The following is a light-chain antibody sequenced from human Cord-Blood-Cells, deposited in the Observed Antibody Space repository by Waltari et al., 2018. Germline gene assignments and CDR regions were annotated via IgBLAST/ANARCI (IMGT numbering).Light chain of an antibody. J-gene: IGLJ2*01. CDR2: DGS. CDR3: SSYTSSSTPVV. Sequence: QSALTQPASGSGSPGQSITISCTGTSSAVGGYNYVSWYQQHPGKAPKLMIYDGSNRPSGVSIRFSGSKSGNTASLTISGLPAEDEAHYYCSSYTSSSTPVVFGGGTKLTVL. V-gene: IGLV2-14*01. CDR1: SSAVGGYNY.